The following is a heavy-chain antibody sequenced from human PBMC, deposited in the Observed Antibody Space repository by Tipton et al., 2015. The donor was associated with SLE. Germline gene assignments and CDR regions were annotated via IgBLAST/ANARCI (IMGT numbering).Heavy chain of an antibody. D-gene: IGHD3-3*01. V-gene: IGHV1-18*01. CDR2: ISTYNGNT. Sequence: QSGAEVKKPGASVKVSCKASGYTFTSYGISWVRQAPGQGLEWMGWISTYNGNTHYAQNLQGRVTMTTYTSTSTAYMELSSLTHEDTAVDYCAGGVEWWPLYMGVWGKGTTVTVFS. CDR1: GYTFTSYG. CDR3: AGGVEWWPLYMGV. J-gene: IGHJ6*03.